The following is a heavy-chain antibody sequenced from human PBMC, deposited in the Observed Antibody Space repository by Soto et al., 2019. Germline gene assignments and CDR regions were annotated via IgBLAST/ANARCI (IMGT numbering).Heavy chain of an antibody. CDR2: MNPNSGNT. CDR3: ARAGLVVAAMRFDP. D-gene: IGHD2-15*01. V-gene: IGHV1-8*02. Sequence: ASVKVSCKASGYTFTSYAMHWVRQAPGQRLEWMGWMNPNSGNTGYAQKFQGRVTMTRNTSISTAYMELSSLRSEDTAVYYCARAGLVVAAMRFDPWGQGTLVTVSS. CDR1: GYTFTSYA. J-gene: IGHJ5*02.